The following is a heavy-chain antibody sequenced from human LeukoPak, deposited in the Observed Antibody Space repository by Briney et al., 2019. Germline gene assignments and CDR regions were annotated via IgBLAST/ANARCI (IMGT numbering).Heavy chain of an antibody. V-gene: IGHV4-61*01. D-gene: IGHD6-13*01. CDR3: ARNRDSSTWSWFDP. J-gene: IGHJ5*02. Sequence: PSETLSLTCTVSGGSISSGSYYWSWIRQPPGKGLEWIGYIYYSENTNYNPSLKSRVTISVDTSKNQFSLKLSSVTAADTAVYFCARNRDSSTWSWFDPWGQGALVTVSS. CDR1: GGSISSGSYY. CDR2: IYYSENT.